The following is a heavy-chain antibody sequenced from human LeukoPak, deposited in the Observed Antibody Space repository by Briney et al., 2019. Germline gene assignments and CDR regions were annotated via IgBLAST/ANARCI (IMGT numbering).Heavy chain of an antibody. V-gene: IGHV3-74*03. CDR1: GFTFSGHW. J-gene: IGHJ4*02. CDR3: VRDETLWTLDW. D-gene: IGHD1-1*01. CDR2: INERGTDS. Sequence: GGSLRLSCTASGFTFSGHWIHWVRQPPGMGLVWVSRINERGTDSMYAESVKGRFTFSRDNAKNTVYLQMNSLRAEDTAVYYCVRDETLWTLDWWGQGTLASVSS.